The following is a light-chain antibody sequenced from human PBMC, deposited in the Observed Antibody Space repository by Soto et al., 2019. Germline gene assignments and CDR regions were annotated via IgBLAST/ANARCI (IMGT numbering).Light chain of an antibody. J-gene: IGLJ3*02. CDR2: TND. CDR3: AVWDDSLRGWV. Sequence: QSVLTQPASVSGSPGQSITISCTGTRSDVGGYNYVSWYQQLPGTAPKLLIFTNDQRTSGVPGRFSGSKSGTSASLAISGLRSEDEADYYCAVWDDSLRGWVFGGGTKLTVL. CDR1: RSDVGGYNY. V-gene: IGLV1-47*02.